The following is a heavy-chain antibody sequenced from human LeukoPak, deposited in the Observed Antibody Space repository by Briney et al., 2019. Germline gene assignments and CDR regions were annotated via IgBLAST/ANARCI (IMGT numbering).Heavy chain of an antibody. CDR1: GFTFSSFG. D-gene: IGHD6-13*01. Sequence: GGSLRLSCAASGFTFSSFGMHWVRQVPGKGLEWVAVLSYDGSNKYYADSVKGRFTISRDNSKSTLYLQMNSLRAEDTAVYYCAKKVPGTAAAGIDYWGQGTLVTVSS. J-gene: IGHJ4*02. V-gene: IGHV3-30*18. CDR3: AKKVPGTAAAGIDY. CDR2: LSYDGSNK.